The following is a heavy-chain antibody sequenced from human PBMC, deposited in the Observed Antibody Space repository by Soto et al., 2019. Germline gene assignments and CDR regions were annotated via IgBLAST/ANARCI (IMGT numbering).Heavy chain of an antibody. V-gene: IGHV3-74*01. CDR2: IHFDGSTT. D-gene: IGHD6-19*01. J-gene: IGHJ4*02. CDR3: ARDAYISGYYQFDY. Sequence: GGPLRLSCAASGFTFSSYWMHWVRQVPGKGLVWVSRIHFDGSTTHYADSVKGRFTISRDNAKNTLSLQMNSLRAEDTVVYYCARDAYISGYYQFDYWGQGTLVTVSS. CDR1: GFTFSSYW.